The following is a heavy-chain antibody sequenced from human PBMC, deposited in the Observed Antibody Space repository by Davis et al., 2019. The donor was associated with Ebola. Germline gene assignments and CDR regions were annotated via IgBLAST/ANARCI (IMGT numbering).Heavy chain of an antibody. D-gene: IGHD6-6*01. J-gene: IGHJ3*02. V-gene: IGHV1-69*04. CDR3: ARSRRYRSSSPDAFDI. Sequence: SVKVSCKASGGTFSSYAISWVRQAPGQGLEWMGRIIPILGIANYAQRFQGRVTITADKSTSTVYMELSSLRSEDTAVYYCARSRRYRSSSPDAFDIWGQGTMVTVSS. CDR2: IIPILGIA. CDR1: GGTFSSYA.